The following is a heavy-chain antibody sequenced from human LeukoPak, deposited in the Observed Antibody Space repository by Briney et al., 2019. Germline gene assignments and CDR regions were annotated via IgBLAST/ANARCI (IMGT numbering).Heavy chain of an antibody. J-gene: IGHJ4*02. CDR2: IYYSGST. CDR3: ARSWSSSSWELG. CDR1: GGSISSSSYY. D-gene: IGHD6-6*01. Sequence: TSETLSLTCTVSGGSISSSSYYWGWIRQPPGKGLEWIGSIYYSGSTYYNPSLKSRVTISVDTSKNQFSLKLSSVTAADTAVYYCARSWSSSSWELGWGQGTLVTVSS. V-gene: IGHV4-39*07.